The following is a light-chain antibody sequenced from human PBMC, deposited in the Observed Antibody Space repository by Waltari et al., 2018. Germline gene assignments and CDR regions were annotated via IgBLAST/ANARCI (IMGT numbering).Light chain of an antibody. V-gene: IGLV2-23*02. CDR1: SSDVGVYNY. J-gene: IGLJ3*02. Sequence: QSALTQPASVSGSPGQSITISCTGTSSDVGVYNYVSVYQQHPGKAPKLMIYDVSKRPSGVSNRFSGSKSGNTASLTISGLQAEDEADYYCCSYAGSSTFEVFGGGTKLTVL. CDR2: DVS. CDR3: CSYAGSSTFEV.